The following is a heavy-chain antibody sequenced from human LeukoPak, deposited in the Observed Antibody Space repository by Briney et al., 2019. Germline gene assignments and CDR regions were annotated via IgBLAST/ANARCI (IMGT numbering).Heavy chain of an antibody. J-gene: IGHJ3*02. D-gene: IGHD3-10*01. CDR2: ITNSGTT. V-gene: IGHV3-11*04. Sequence: GGSLRLSCAASGFTVSDYFMTWIRQPPGKGLEWISYITNSGTTYYIDSVKGRFTISRDNAQTSLYLQMNNLTADDTAVYYCARDLGPYGTSANAGAFDIWGQGTMVTVSS. CDR1: GFTVSDYF. CDR3: ARDLGPYGTSANAGAFDI.